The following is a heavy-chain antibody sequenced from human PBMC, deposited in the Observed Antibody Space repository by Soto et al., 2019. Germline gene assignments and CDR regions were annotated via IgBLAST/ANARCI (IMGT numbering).Heavy chain of an antibody. CDR2: ISYDGSHK. CDR3: AKDLGLDASASYPYH. CDR1: GLTFSSFG. V-gene: IGHV3-30*18. D-gene: IGHD3-10*01. Sequence: QVHLVESGGGVVQPGRSLRLSCAASGLTFSSFGMHWVRHTPGKGLEWLAVISYDGSHKLHADSVQGRFTISRDNSKNTVSLQMNSLRTEETAVYYCAKDLGLDASASYPYHWGQGTLVTVSS. J-gene: IGHJ5*02.